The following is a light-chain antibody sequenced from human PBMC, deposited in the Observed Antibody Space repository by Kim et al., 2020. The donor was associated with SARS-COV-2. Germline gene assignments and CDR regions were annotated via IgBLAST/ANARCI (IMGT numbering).Light chain of an antibody. CDR2: EDT. Sequence: SYELTQPPSVSVSPGQTASITCSGDQWGDKYACWYQQKPGQSPVLVIYEDTERPSGIPERFSGSKSGNTATLTIGGTQAMDEADCYCQAWASRTVVFGGGTQLTVL. CDR3: QAWASRTVV. V-gene: IGLV3-1*01. CDR1: QWGDKY. J-gene: IGLJ2*01.